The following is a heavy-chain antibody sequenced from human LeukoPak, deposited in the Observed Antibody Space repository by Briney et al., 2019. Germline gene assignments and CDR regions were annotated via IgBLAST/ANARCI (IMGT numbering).Heavy chain of an antibody. CDR3: AKGSGINHYHWIDP. J-gene: IGHJ5*02. Sequence: GRSLRLSCAASGFTFSSYGMHWVHQAPGKGLEWVAVISYDGSDKNYADSVKGRFTIFRDNSKSTLYLQMNSLRAEDTALYYCAKGSGINHYHWIDPWGQGTLVTVSS. CDR1: GFTFSSYG. CDR2: ISYDGSDK. V-gene: IGHV3-30*18. D-gene: IGHD1-14*01.